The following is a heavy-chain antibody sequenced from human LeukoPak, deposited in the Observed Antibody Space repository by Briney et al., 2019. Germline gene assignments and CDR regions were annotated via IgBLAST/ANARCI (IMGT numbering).Heavy chain of an antibody. CDR2: INHSGST. J-gene: IGHJ6*02. Sequence: SETLSLTCAVYGGSFSGYYWSWIRQPPGKGLEWIGEINHSGSTNYNPSLKSRVTISVDTSKNQFSLKLSSVTAADTAVYYCARGRPVLWELLSVYYYGMDVWGQGTTVTVSS. D-gene: IGHD1-26*01. CDR3: ARGRPVLWELLSVYYYGMDV. V-gene: IGHV4-34*01. CDR1: GGSFSGYY.